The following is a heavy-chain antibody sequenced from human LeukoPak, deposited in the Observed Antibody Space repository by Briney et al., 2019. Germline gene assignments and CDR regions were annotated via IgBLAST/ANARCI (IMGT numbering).Heavy chain of an antibody. V-gene: IGHV3-23*01. CDR3: AKALHYYVAMDV. D-gene: IGHD3-10*02. CDR1: GFTFSDCA. CDR2: IGSDGNK. J-gene: IGHJ6*02. Sequence: GGSLRLSCAASGFTFSDCAMSWVRHAPGKGREWVSAIGSDGNKHYSESVKGRFAISRDNSKNTLFLQMSSLRAEDTALYYCAKALHYYVAMDVWGQGTTVTVSS.